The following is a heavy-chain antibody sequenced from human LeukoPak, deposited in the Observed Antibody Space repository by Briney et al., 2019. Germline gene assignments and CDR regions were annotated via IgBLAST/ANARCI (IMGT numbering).Heavy chain of an antibody. CDR3: ARDWGIAAADYNWFDP. J-gene: IGHJ5*02. CDR2: IYTSGST. V-gene: IGHV4-4*07. CDR1: GGSISSYY. D-gene: IGHD6-13*01. Sequence: PSETLSLTCTVSGGSISSYYWSWIRQPAGKGLEWIGRIYTSGSTNYNPSLKSRVTMSVDTSKNQFSLKLSSVTAADTAVYYCARDWGIAAADYNWFDPWGQGTLVIVSS.